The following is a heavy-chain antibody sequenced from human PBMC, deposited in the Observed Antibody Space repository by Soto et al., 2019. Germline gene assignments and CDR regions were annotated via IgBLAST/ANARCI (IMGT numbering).Heavy chain of an antibody. D-gene: IGHD3-10*01. J-gene: IGHJ4*02. CDR2: ISYDGSNK. Sequence: VQLVESGGGVVQPGRSLRLSCAASGFTFSSYGMHWVRQAPGKGLEWVAVISYDGSNKYYADSVKGRFTISRDNSKNTLYLQMNSLRAEDTAVYYCAKPPMVRGVDYFDYWGQGTLVTVSS. V-gene: IGHV3-30*18. CDR1: GFTFSSYG. CDR3: AKPPMVRGVDYFDY.